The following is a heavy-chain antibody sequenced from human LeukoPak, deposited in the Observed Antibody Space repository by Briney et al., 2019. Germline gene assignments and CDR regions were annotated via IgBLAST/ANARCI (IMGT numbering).Heavy chain of an antibody. CDR2: IYTSGST. J-gene: IGHJ6*02. Sequence: SETLSLTCTVSGGFTSSYYWSWIRQPAGKGLEWIGRIYTSGSTNYNPSLKSRVTMSVDTSKNQFSLKLSSVTAADTAVYYCARGRTHPYYYYGMDVWGQGTTVTVSS. V-gene: IGHV4-4*07. CDR1: GGFTSSYY. CDR3: ARGRTHPYYYYGMDV. D-gene: IGHD2-2*01.